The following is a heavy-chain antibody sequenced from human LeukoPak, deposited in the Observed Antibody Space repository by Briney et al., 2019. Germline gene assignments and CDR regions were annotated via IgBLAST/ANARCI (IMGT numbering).Heavy chain of an antibody. Sequence: GGSLRLSCAASGFTFSDFPMIWVRQAPGKGLEWVSSIFPSSGEIHYADSVKGRFTISRDNSRSTLSLQMNSLRAEDTAVYYCARGPSGYHNTGGQGTLVTVSS. CDR1: GFTFSDFP. CDR3: ARGPSGYHNT. J-gene: IGHJ4*02. CDR2: IFPSSGEI. D-gene: IGHD5-12*01. V-gene: IGHV3-21*01.